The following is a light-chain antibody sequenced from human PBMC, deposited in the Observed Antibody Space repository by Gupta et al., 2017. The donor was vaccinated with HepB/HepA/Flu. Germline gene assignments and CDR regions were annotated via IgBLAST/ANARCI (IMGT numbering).Light chain of an antibody. CDR3: QQYYNLLTI. V-gene: IGKV1-33*01. CDR2: DAS. CDR1: QDIKNY. Sequence: DIQMTQAPSSLSASLGDRVTITCQARQDIKNYLNWYQQKPGKAPKLLVYDASTWERGVPSRFSGSGSGTNFTLTISSREPEDFAKYYCQQYYNLLTIFGHGTXVDIK. J-gene: IGKJ3*01.